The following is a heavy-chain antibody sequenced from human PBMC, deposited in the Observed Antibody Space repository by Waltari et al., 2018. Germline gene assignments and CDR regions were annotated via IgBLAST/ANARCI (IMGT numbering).Heavy chain of an antibody. CDR3: ARHGTQYYFDY. D-gene: IGHD6-13*01. CDR2: IYHSGST. V-gene: IGHV4-38-2*01. J-gene: IGHJ4*02. Sequence: QVQLQESGPGLVQPSETLSLTCAVSGYSISSGYYWGWIRQPPGKGLEWIGSIYHSGSTYYNPSLKSRVTISVDTSKNQFSLKLSSVTAADTAVYYCARHGTQYYFDYWGQGTLVTVSS. CDR1: GYSISSGYY.